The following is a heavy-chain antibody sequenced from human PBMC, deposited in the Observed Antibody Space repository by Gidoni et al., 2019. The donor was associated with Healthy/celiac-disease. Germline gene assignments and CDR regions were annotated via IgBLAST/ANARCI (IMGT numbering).Heavy chain of an antibody. V-gene: IGHV3-53*04. CDR3: ARGNFGGAFDY. Sequence: EVQLVESGGGLVQPGGSLSLSCAASGFTVSSNYMSWVRQAPGKGLEWVSVIYSGGSTYYADSVKGRFTISRHNSKNTLYLQMNSLRAEDTAVYYCARGNFGGAFDYWGQGTLVTVSS. CDR2: IYSGGST. J-gene: IGHJ4*02. CDR1: GFTVSSNY. D-gene: IGHD3-10*01.